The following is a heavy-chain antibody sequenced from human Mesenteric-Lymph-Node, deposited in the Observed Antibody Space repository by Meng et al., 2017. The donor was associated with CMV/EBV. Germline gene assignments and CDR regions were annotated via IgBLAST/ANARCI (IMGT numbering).Heavy chain of an antibody. D-gene: IGHD2-8*01. Sequence: SCKASGYTVTIYDINWVRQATGQGLEWMGWMNPNSGNTGYAQKFQGRVTMTRNTSISTAYMELSSLRSEDTAVYYCAGGAQYFTIDYWGQGTLDTVSS. CDR1: GYTVTIYD. J-gene: IGHJ4*02. V-gene: IGHV1-8*01. CDR2: MNPNSGNT. CDR3: AGGAQYFTIDY.